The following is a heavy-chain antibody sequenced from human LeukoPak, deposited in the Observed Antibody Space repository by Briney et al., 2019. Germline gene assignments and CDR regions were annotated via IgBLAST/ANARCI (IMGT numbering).Heavy chain of an antibody. CDR3: AREISGEGFDY. CDR1: GFTFSSYE. Sequence: GGSLRLSCAASGFTFSSYEMNWVRQAPGKGLEWVSSITSNNRYLFQAESVKGRFITSRDNAKNSLYLQMNGLRAEDTAVYYCAREISGEGFDYWGQGTLVTVSS. CDR2: ITSNNRYL. V-gene: IGHV3-21*01. D-gene: IGHD7-27*01. J-gene: IGHJ4*02.